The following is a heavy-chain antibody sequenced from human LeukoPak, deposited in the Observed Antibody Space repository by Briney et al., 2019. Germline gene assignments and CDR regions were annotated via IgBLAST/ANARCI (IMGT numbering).Heavy chain of an antibody. D-gene: IGHD5-18*01. CDR1: GGSISSGSYY. CDR3: ARGRGYSYGQNWFDP. V-gene: IGHV4-39*01. CDR2: IYYSGST. J-gene: IGHJ5*02. Sequence: PSETLSLTCTVSGGSISSGSYYWSWIRLPPGKGLEWIGSIYYSGSTYYNPSLKSRVTISVDTSKNQLSLKLTSVTAADTAVYYCARGRGYSYGQNWFDPWGQGTLVTVSS.